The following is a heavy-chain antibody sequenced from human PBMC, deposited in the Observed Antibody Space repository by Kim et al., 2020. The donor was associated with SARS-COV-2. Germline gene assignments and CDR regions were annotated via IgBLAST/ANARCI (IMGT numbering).Heavy chain of an antibody. CDR2: IDPSDSYT. D-gene: IGHD6-6*01. CDR1: GYSFTSYW. CDR3: ARAGAARPWAVDY. J-gene: IGHJ4*02. Sequence: GESLQISCKGSGYSFTSYWISWVRQMPGKGLEWMGRIDPSDSYTNYSPSFQGHVTISADKSISTAYLQWSSLKASDTAMYYCARAGAARPWAVDYWGQGTLVTVSS. V-gene: IGHV5-10-1*01.